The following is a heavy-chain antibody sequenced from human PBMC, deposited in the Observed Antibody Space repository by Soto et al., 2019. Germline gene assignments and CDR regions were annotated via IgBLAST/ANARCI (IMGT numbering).Heavy chain of an antibody. D-gene: IGHD3-22*01. Sequence: QVQLVESGGGVVQPGRSLRLSCAASGFTFSSYGMHWVRQAPGKGLEWVAVIWYDGSNKYYADSVKGRFTISRDNSKNTLYLQMNSLRAEDTAVYYCARDLDYYDSSGGGYWGLGTLVTVSS. CDR2: IWYDGSNK. CDR1: GFTFSSYG. CDR3: ARDLDYYDSSGGGY. J-gene: IGHJ4*02. V-gene: IGHV3-33*01.